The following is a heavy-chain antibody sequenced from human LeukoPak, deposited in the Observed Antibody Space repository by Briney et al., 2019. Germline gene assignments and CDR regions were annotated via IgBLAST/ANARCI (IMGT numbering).Heavy chain of an antibody. J-gene: IGHJ4*02. D-gene: IGHD1-26*01. CDR3: AIDVGELLTY. CDR1: GYTGTELC. CDR2: VDPEDGEI. V-gene: IGHV1-24*01. Sequence: ASVKLSCKVSGYTGTELCMDWVQQAPGEGLEWKGGVDPEDGEIIYAQKFQGRVTMTEDTSTDTAYMELSSLRSEDTAVYYCAIDVGELLTYWGQGTLVTVSS.